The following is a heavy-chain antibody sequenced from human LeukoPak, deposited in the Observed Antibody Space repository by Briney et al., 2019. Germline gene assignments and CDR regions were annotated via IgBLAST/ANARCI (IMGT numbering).Heavy chain of an antibody. CDR1: GFTFSSYA. CDR2: ISYDGSNK. V-gene: IGHV3-30*04. Sequence: GRSLRLSCAASGFTFSSYAMHWVRQAPGKELEWLAVISYDGSNKYYADSVKGRFTISRDNSKNTLYLQMNSLRAEDTAVYFCASGKYRYGDNWFDPWGQGTLVTVSS. J-gene: IGHJ5*02. D-gene: IGHD5-18*01. CDR3: ASGKYRYGDNWFDP.